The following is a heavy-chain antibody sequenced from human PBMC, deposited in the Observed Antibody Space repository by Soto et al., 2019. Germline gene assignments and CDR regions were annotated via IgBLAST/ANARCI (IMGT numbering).Heavy chain of an antibody. CDR2: SGGRGNSA. V-gene: IGHV3-23*01. Sequence: GGSLRLSCAASGFSFDDYAMHWVRRAPGKGLEWVSGSGGRGNSAYYADSVQGRFTISRDNSKNTLSLQMSSLTADDTAIYYCVREGRGSFDFWGRGTMVTVSS. CDR3: VREGRGSFDF. CDR1: GFSFDDYA. J-gene: IGHJ3*01. D-gene: IGHD5-12*01.